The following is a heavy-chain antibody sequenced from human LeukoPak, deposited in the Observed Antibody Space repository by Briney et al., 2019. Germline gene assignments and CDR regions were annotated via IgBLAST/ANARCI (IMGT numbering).Heavy chain of an antibody. Sequence: SETLSLTCTVSGYSISSGYYWGWIRPPPGKGLEWIGSIYHSGSTYYNPSLKSRVTISVDTSKNQFSLKLSSVTAADTAVYYCARDDHYITKNYFDYWGQGTLVTVSS. V-gene: IGHV4-38-2*02. CDR3: ARDDHYITKNYFDY. D-gene: IGHD4-11*01. CDR1: GYSISSGYY. J-gene: IGHJ4*02. CDR2: IYHSGST.